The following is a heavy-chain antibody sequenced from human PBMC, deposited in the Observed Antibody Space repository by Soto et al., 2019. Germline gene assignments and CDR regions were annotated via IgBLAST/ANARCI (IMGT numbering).Heavy chain of an antibody. D-gene: IGHD6-6*01. J-gene: IGHJ4*02. CDR1: GESISSGGYY. CDR3: ARASSSSSAADY. V-gene: IGHV4-31*03. CDR2: IYDSESA. Sequence: QVQLQESGPGLVKASQTLSLICSVSGESISSGGYYWSWIRHHPGKGLEWIGYIYDSESAYYNPSLKSRVTISMDTSKHHFAMKLSSVTAADKAVYYCARASSSSSAADYWGQGTLITVSS.